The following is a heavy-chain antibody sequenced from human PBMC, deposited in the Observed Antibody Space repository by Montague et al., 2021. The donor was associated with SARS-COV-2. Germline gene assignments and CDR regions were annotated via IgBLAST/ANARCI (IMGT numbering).Heavy chain of an antibody. Sequence: WVRQPPGKGLEWIGSIYYSGSTYYNPSLXXRDTLSVDTSKNQFSLKLSSVTAADTAVYYCARVGRQQLVRLSGMDVWGQGTTVTVSS. V-gene: IGHV4-39*07. CDR2: IYYSGST. D-gene: IGHD6-13*01. CDR3: ARVGRQQLVRLSGMDV. J-gene: IGHJ6*02.